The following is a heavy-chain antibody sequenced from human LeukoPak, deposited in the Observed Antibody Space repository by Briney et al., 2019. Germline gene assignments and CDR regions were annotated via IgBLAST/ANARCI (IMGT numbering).Heavy chain of an antibody. D-gene: IGHD1-26*01. J-gene: IGHJ4*02. CDR2: TYYRSKWYN. CDR1: GDSVSSNSVA. V-gene: IGHV6-1*01. Sequence: SQTLSLTCAISGDSVSSNSVACNWIRQSPSRGLEWLGSTYYRSKWYNDYALSVKSRITINPDTSKNQFSLQLNSVTPEDTAVYYCARDRGSLRYYFDYWAREPWSPSPQ. CDR3: ARDRGSLRYYFDY.